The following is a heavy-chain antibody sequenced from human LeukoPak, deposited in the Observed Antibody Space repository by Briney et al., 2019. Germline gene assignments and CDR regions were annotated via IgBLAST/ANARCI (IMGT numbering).Heavy chain of an antibody. D-gene: IGHD3-16*01. V-gene: IGHV3-30*01. CDR3: AGLTWPGFDY. J-gene: IGHJ4*02. CDR2: VSYDGSNK. CDR1: GFTFSSYA. Sequence: GGSLRLSCEPSGFTFSSYAMHWVRQAPGKGLEWVAVVSYDGSNKYYADSVKGRFTISRDNSKNTLYLQMNSLRAEDTAVYYCAGLTWPGFDYWGQGTLVTVSS.